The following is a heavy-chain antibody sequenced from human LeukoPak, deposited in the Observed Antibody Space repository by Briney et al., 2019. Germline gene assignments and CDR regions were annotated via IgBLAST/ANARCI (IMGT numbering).Heavy chain of an antibody. CDR2: VSGSGGIT. CDR1: GFTFNSYA. D-gene: IGHD6-19*01. V-gene: IGHV3-23*01. Sequence: GGSLRLSCAASGFTFNSYAMTWVRQAPGKGLEWVSHVSGSGGITYYADSVKGRFTIFRDNSKSTLYLQMNSLRADDTAVYYCAKTTAGNSSGRNPGWPVDYWGQGALVTVSS. J-gene: IGHJ4*02. CDR3: AKTTAGNSSGRNPGWPVDY.